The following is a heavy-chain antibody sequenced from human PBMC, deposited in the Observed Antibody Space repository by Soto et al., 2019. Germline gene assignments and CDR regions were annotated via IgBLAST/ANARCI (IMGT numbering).Heavy chain of an antibody. CDR1: GFTFSNYV. J-gene: IGHJ6*02. Sequence: QVQLVESGGGVVQPGRSLRLSCAASGFTFSNYVMHWVRQAPGRGLEWVAVISYDGSNKYYADSVRCRFTITRDNSKNTLFLQMNSLRPEDTAVYYCAKDQYQLIRRCYGVDGWGQGTTVTVSS. CDR2: ISYDGSNK. V-gene: IGHV3-30*18. CDR3: AKDQYQLIRRCYGVDG. D-gene: IGHD2-2*01.